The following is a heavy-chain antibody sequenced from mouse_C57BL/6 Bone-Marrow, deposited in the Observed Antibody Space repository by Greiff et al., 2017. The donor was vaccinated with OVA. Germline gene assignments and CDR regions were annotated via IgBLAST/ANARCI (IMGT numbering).Heavy chain of an antibody. CDR2: INPNNGGT. J-gene: IGHJ1*03. CDR1: GYTFTDYY. CDR3: ASDGNYLYWYFDV. V-gene: IGHV1-26*01. Sequence: VQLQQSGPELVKPGASVKISCKASGYTFTDYYMNWVKQSHGKSLEWIGDINPNNGGTSYNQKFKGKATLTVDKSSSTAYMELRSLTSEDSAVYDCASDGNYLYWYFDVWGTGTTVTVSS. D-gene: IGHD2-1*01.